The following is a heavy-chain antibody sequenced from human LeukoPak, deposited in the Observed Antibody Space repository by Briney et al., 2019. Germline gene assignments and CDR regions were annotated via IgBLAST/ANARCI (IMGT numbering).Heavy chain of an antibody. CDR3: ARLIQWSKGLDAFDI. CDR1: GGSISSYY. V-gene: IGHV4-59*01. D-gene: IGHD4-23*01. J-gene: IGHJ3*02. Sequence: SETLSLTCTVSGGSISSYYWSWIRQPRGKGLEWIGYIYYSGSTNYNPSLKSRVTISVDTSKNQFSLKLSSVTAADTAVYYCARLIQWSKGLDAFDIWGQGTMVTVSS. CDR2: IYYSGST.